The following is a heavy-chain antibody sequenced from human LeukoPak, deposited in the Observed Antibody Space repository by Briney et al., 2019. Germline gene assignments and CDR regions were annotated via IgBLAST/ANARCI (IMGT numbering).Heavy chain of an antibody. Sequence: PSETLSLTCAVYGGSFSGYYWSWIRQPPGKGLEWIGEINHSGSTNYNPSLKSRVTISVDTSKNQFSLKLSSVTAADTAVYYCARGSPYYYDSSGYYVDYWGQGTLVTVSS. CDR2: INHSGST. V-gene: IGHV4-34*01. J-gene: IGHJ4*02. D-gene: IGHD3-22*01. CDR3: ARGSPYYYDSSGYYVDY. CDR1: GGSFSGYY.